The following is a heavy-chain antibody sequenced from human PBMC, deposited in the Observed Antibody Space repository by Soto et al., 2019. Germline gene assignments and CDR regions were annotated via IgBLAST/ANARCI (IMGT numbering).Heavy chain of an antibody. CDR2: IYYSGST. CDR1: GGSISSGGYY. Sequence: QVQLQESGPGLVKPSQTLSLTCTVSGGSISSGGYYWSWIRQHPGKGLEWIGYIYYSGSTYYNPYLKSRVTIAVDTSKNQFSLKLSSVTAADTAVYYCARDAAARPYYYYYYGMDVWGQGTTVTVSS. D-gene: IGHD6-6*01. V-gene: IGHV4-31*03. CDR3: ARDAAARPYYYYYYGMDV. J-gene: IGHJ6*02.